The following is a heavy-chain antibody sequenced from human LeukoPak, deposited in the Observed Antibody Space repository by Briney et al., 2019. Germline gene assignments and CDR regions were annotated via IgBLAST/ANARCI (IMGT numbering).Heavy chain of an antibody. J-gene: IGHJ5*02. V-gene: IGHV4-59*01. D-gene: IGHD3-3*01. CDR3: ARVEPHYDFWSGPFDP. Sequence: SETLSLTCTVSGGSINNYYWSWIRQSPGKGLEWIGYIYYSGSTNYNPSLKSRVTISVDTSKNQFSLKLSSVTAADTAVYYCARVEPHYDFWSGPFDPWGQGTLVTVSS. CDR2: IYYSGST. CDR1: GGSINNYY.